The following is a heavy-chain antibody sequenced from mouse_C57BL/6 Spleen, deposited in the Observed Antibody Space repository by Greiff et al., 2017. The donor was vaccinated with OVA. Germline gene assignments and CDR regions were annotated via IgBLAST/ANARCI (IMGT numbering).Heavy chain of an antibody. J-gene: IGHJ2*01. V-gene: IGHV1-50*01. CDR1: GYTFTSYW. CDR3: ARRLGRPYFDY. D-gene: IGHD4-1*01. Sequence: QVQLQQPGAELVKPGASVKLSCKASGYTFTSYWMQWVKQRPGQGLEWIGEIDPSDSCTSYNQKFKGKATLTVDTSSSTAYMQLSSLTAEDSAVCYSARRLGRPYFDYWGQGTTLTVSA. CDR2: IDPSDSCT.